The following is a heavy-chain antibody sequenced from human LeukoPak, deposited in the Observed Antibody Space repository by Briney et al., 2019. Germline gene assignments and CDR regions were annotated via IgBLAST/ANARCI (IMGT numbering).Heavy chain of an antibody. CDR3: AKGVGGSANYYYMDV. J-gene: IGHJ6*03. CDR2: ISGSGGST. CDR1: GFTFSSYA. D-gene: IGHD3-10*01. Sequence: GGSLRLSCAASGFTFSSYAMSWVRQAPGKGLEWVSAISGSGGSTYYADSVKGRFTISRDNSKNTLYLQMNSLRVEDTAVYYCAKGVGGSANYYYMDVWGRGTTVTVSS. V-gene: IGHV3-23*01.